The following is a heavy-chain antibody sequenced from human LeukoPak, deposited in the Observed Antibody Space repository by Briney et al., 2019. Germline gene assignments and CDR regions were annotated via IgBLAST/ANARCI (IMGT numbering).Heavy chain of an antibody. J-gene: IGHJ4*02. V-gene: IGHV3-23*01. D-gene: IGHD6-19*01. CDR2: ISGSGGST. Sequence: GGSLRLSCAASGFTFDSYAMSWVRQAPGKGLEWVSAISGSGGSTYYADSVKGRFTISRDNSKNTLYLQMNSLRAEDTAVYYCAKDEQWLVQYYFDYWGQGTLVTVSS. CDR3: AKDEQWLVQYYFDY. CDR1: GFTFDSYA.